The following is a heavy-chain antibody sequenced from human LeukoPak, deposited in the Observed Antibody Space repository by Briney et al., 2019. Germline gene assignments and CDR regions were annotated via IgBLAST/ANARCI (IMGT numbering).Heavy chain of an antibody. J-gene: IGHJ3*02. V-gene: IGHV3-74*01. D-gene: IGHD3-10*01. CDR3: ASRGDYYAFDI. Sequence: GGSLRLSCVASGFTFSSYWMHWVRQDPRKGLVWVSRINGDGRNINYADSVKGRFTTSRDNAKNSLYLQMNSLRAEDTAVYYCASRGDYYAFDIWGQGTMVTVSS. CDR1: GFTFSSYW. CDR2: INGDGRNI.